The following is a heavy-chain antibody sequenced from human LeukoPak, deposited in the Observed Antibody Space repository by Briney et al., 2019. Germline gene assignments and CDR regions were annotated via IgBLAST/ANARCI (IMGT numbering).Heavy chain of an antibody. D-gene: IGHD3-3*01. J-gene: IGHJ5*02. CDR2: IWYDGSNK. CDR3: AKGTWYYDFWSGYLSSPHNWFDP. CDR1: GFTFSSYG. Sequence: GRSLRLSCAASGFTFSSYGMHWFRQAPAKGLEWVAVIWYDGSNKYYADSVKGRFTISRDNSKNTLYLQMNSLRAEDTAVYYCAKGTWYYDFWSGYLSSPHNWFDPWGQGTLVTVSS. V-gene: IGHV3-33*06.